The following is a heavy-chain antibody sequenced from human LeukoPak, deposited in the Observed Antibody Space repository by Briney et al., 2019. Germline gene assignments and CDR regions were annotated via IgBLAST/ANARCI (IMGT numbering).Heavy chain of an antibody. CDR3: AKDLSQSIAARPGRGGFDY. Sequence: PGRSLRLSCAASGFTFSSYGMHWVRQAPGKGLEWVAVISHDGSNKYYADSVKGRFTISRDNSKNTLYLQMNSLRAEDTAVYYCAKDLSQSIAARPGRGGFDYWGQGTLVTVSS. CDR1: GFTFSSYG. D-gene: IGHD6-6*01. V-gene: IGHV3-30*18. CDR2: ISHDGSNK. J-gene: IGHJ4*02.